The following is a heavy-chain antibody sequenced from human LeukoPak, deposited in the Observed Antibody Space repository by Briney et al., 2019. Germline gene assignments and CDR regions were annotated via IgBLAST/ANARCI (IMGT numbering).Heavy chain of an antibody. D-gene: IGHD6-6*01. V-gene: IGHV4-34*01. CDR3: ARGDNRIAARPFDY. CDR1: GGSFSGYY. CDR2: INHSGST. Sequence: SETLSLTCAVYGGSFSGYYWSWIRQPPGKGLEWIGKINHSGSTNYNPSLKSRVTISVDTSKNQFSLKLSSVTAADTAVYYCARGDNRIAARPFDYWGQGTLVTVSS. J-gene: IGHJ4*02.